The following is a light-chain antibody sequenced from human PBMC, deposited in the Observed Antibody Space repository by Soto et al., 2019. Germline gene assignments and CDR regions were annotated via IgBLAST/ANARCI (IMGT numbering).Light chain of an antibody. CDR1: QSISDW. CDR3: QQYNDSFPYT. J-gene: IGKJ2*01. CDR2: GAS. V-gene: IGKV1-5*03. Sequence: DIQMTQSPSTLSASVGDRVTITCRASQSISDWLAWYQQKAGTAPKLLISGASTLQSGVPSRFSGMRSGTELTLTVSSLQPDDFATYYCQQYNDSFPYTFGQGPKLEIK.